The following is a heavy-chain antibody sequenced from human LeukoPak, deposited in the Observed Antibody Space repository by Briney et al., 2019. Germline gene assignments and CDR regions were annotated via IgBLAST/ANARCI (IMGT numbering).Heavy chain of an antibody. V-gene: IGHV4-31*03. CDR1: GGSISSGGYY. CDR3: ARYEGVRYYDSSGSMGGAFDI. J-gene: IGHJ3*02. Sequence: SETLSLTCTVSGGSISSGGYYWSWIRQHPGKGLEWIGYIYYSGSTYYNPSLKSRVTISVDTPKNQFSLKLSSVTAADTAMYYCARYEGVRYYDSSGSMGGAFDIWGQGTTVTVSS. D-gene: IGHD3-22*01. CDR2: IYYSGST.